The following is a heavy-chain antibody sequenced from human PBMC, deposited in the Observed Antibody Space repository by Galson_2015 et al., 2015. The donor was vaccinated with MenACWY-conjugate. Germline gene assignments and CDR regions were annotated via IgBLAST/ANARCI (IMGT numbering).Heavy chain of an antibody. CDR3: ASVGDSRRATVNYYYGMDV. J-gene: IGHJ6*02. D-gene: IGHD3-22*01. V-gene: IGHV1-69*02. CDR2: IIPILGIP. CDR1: GGAFSSYT. Sequence: SVKVSCKAFGGAFSSYTLSWVRQAPGQGLEWMGKIIPILGIPYYAQKFQGRVTLSADRSTSTAYMELSNLRSEDTAVYYCASVGDSRRATVNYYYGMDVWGQGTTVTVSS.